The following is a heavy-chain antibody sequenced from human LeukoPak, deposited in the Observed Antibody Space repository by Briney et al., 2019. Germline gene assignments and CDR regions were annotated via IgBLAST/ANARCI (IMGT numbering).Heavy chain of an antibody. Sequence: GGSLRLSCAASGFTFNSYGMHWVRQVPGKGLEWVAIISYDGTNKYYADSVKGRFTISRDSSKNTLYLQMNSLRAEDTAVYYCASKTDTAMVGDAFDIWGQGTMVTVSS. CDR1: GFTFNSYG. CDR2: ISYDGTNK. J-gene: IGHJ3*02. D-gene: IGHD5-18*01. V-gene: IGHV3-30*03. CDR3: ASKTDTAMVGDAFDI.